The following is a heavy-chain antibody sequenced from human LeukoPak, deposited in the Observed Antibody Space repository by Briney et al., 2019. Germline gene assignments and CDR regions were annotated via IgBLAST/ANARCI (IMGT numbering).Heavy chain of an antibody. V-gene: IGHV1-45*02. D-gene: IGHD5/OR15-5a*01. CDR2: ITPFNGYT. Sequence: GASVKVSCKASGYSFTYHYLHWVRQAPGQAHEWMGWITPFNGYTNYAQKFQDRVTMTRDTSTSTVYMELSSLRSEDTAVYYCARGDHVRIYAESAFDIWGQGTMVSVSS. J-gene: IGHJ3*02. CDR3: ARGDHVRIYAESAFDI. CDR1: GYSFTYHY.